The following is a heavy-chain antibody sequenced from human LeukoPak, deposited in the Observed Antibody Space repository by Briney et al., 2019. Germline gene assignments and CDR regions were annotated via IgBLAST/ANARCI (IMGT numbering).Heavy chain of an antibody. V-gene: IGHV1-18*01. D-gene: IGHD2-15*01. CDR1: GYIFSKFG. J-gene: IGHJ4*02. CDR2: ISTENGDT. CDR3: AKLYRTVVRFESTLDS. Sequence: ASMKVSCKASGYIFSKFGISWVRQAPGQGLEWMGWISTENGDTNYAKEFQGRVTMTSETSTNTAYLEMRGLKYEDTAIYYCAKLYRTVVRFESTLDSWGQGTQVTVSS.